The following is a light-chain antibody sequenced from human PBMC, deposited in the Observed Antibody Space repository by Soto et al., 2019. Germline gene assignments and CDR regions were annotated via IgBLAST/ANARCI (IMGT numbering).Light chain of an antibody. J-gene: IGKJ4*01. V-gene: IGKV1-9*01. CDR2: AAS. CDR1: QGISSY. Sequence: IQLTQSPSSLSTSVGDRFTVTCRASQGISSYLAWYQQKPGKAPKLLIYAASTLQSGVPSRFSGSGSGTDFTLTISSLQPEDFATYYCQQLESYPSTFGGGTKV. CDR3: QQLESYPST.